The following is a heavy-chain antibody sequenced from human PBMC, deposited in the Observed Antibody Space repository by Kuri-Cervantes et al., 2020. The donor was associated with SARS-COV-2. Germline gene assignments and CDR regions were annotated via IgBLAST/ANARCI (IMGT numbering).Heavy chain of an antibody. CDR1: GFTFSSYA. J-gene: IGHJ5*02. D-gene: IGHD5-24*01. CDR2: ISYDGSNK. Sequence: GESLKISCAASGFTFSSYAMHWVRQAPGKGLEWVAVISYDGSNKYYADSVKGRFTISRDNSKNTLYLQVNSLRAEDTAVYYCARLDGYIEHWGQGTLVTVSS. CDR3: ARLDGYIEH. V-gene: IGHV3-30-3*01.